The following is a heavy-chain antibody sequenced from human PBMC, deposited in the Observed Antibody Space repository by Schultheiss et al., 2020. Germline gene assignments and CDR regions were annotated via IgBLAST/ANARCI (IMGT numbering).Heavy chain of an antibody. V-gene: IGHV4-59*01. Sequence: SATLSLTCTVSGGSISSYYWSWIRQPPGKGLEWIGYIYYSGSTNYNPSLKSRVTISVDTSKNQFSLKLSSVTAADTAVYYCARFGVGATSGAFDIWGKGKM. J-gene: IGHJ3*02. CDR2: IYYSGST. D-gene: IGHD1-26*01. CDR3: ARFGVGATSGAFDI. CDR1: GGSISSYY.